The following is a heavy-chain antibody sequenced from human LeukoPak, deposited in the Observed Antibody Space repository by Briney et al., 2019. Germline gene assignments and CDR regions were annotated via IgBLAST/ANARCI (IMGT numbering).Heavy chain of an antibody. CDR2: ISSSSSTI. D-gene: IGHD1-1*01. V-gene: IGHV3-48*04. CDR3: ASLQGRMGTDYYYYYGMDV. CDR1: GFTFSSYW. J-gene: IGHJ6*02. Sequence: GGSLRLSCAASGFTFSSYWMNWVRQAPGKGLEWVSYISSSSSTIYYADSVKGRFTISRDNAKNSLYLQMNSLRAEDTAVYYCASLQGRMGTDYYYYYGMDVWGQGTTVTVSS.